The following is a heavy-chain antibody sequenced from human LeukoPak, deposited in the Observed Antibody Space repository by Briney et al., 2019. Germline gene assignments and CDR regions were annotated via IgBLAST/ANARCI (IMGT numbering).Heavy chain of an antibody. J-gene: IGHJ3*02. CDR2: IYTSGST. D-gene: IGHD3-22*01. V-gene: IGHV4-4*07. Sequence: SETLSLTCTVSGGSISSYYWSWIRQPAGKGLEWIGRIYTSGSTNYNPSLKSRVTMSVDTSKNQFSLKLSSVTAADTAVYYCARGGIVVVRGAFDIWGQGTMVTVSS. CDR3: ARGGIVVVRGAFDI. CDR1: GGSISSYY.